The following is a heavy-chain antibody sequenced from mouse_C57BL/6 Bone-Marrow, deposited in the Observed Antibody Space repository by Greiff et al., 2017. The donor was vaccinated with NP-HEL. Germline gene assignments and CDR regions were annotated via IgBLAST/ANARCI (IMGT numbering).Heavy chain of an antibody. CDR3: TRVFWSYGSSHWYFDV. Sequence: DVMLVESGEGLVKPGGSLKLSCAASGFTFSSYAMSWVRQTPEKRLEWVAYISSGGDYIYYADTVKGRFTISRDNARNTLYLQMSSLKSEETAMYYCTRVFWSYGSSHWYFDVWGTGTTVTVSS. V-gene: IGHV5-9-1*02. CDR2: ISSGGDYI. CDR1: GFTFSSYA. J-gene: IGHJ1*03. D-gene: IGHD1-1*01.